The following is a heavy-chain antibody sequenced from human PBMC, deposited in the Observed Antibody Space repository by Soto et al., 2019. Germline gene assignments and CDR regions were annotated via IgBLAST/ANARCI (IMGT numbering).Heavy chain of an antibody. Sequence: SETLSLTCTVSGGSVSSGGFYWSWLRQDPGKGLEWIGYIHDSGNTYYNPSLRSRLTISIDTSKNQFSLKLNSVTVADTALYYCAREDRNYSYRSCYYHLGQGALVAVSS. CDR3: AREDRNYSYRSCYYH. CDR2: IHDSGNT. D-gene: IGHD3-22*01. J-gene: IGHJ5*02. CDR1: GGSVSSGGFY. V-gene: IGHV4-31*03.